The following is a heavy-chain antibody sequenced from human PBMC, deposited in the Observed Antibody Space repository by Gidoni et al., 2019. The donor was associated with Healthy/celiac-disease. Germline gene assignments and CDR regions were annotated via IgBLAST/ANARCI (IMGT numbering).Heavy chain of an antibody. J-gene: IGHJ4*02. D-gene: IGHD6-19*01. CDR3: AKDLGSGGTEGY. Sequence: EVQLVESGGGLVQPGRSLRLSCAASGFTFDDYAMHWVRPAPGKGLEWVSGISWNSGSIGYADSVKGRFTISRDNAKNSLYLQMNSLRAEDTALYYCAKDLGSGGTEGYWGQGTLVTVSS. V-gene: IGHV3-9*01. CDR1: GFTFDDYA. CDR2: ISWNSGSI.